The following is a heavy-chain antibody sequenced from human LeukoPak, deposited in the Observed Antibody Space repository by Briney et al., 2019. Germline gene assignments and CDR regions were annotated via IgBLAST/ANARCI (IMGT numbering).Heavy chain of an antibody. D-gene: IGHD6-19*01. CDR1: GFTFSTYA. CDR3: ARVASDSSGWYHFDY. V-gene: IGHV3-53*01. Sequence: GGSLRLSCAASGFTFSTYAMSWVRQAPGKGLECVSIINSGGSTYYADSVKGRFTISRDNSKNTLYLQMSSLRADDTAVYYCARVASDSSGWYHFDYWGQGTLVTVSS. CDR2: INSGGST. J-gene: IGHJ4*02.